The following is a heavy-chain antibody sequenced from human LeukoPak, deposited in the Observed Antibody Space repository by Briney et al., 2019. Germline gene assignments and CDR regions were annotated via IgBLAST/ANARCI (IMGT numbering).Heavy chain of an antibody. D-gene: IGHD3-10*01. CDR3: ARERRITMVRGVINVPDY. J-gene: IGHJ4*02. Sequence: SETLSLTCTVSGGSISSYYGSWIRQPAGKGLEWIGRIYTSGSTNYNPSLKSRVTMSVDTSKNQFSLKLSSVTAADTAVYYCARERRITMVRGVINVPDYWGQGTLVTVSS. CDR1: GGSISSYY. V-gene: IGHV4-4*07. CDR2: IYTSGST.